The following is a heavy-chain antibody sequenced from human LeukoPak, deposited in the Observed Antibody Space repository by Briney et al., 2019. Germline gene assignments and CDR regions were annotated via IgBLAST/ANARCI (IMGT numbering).Heavy chain of an antibody. CDR3: ASPEFNYYDSRGYTGAFDY. D-gene: IGHD3-22*01. Sequence: GGSLGLSCAASGFTFSSYAMHWVRQAPGKGLEWVAVISYDGSNKYYADSVKGRFTISRDNSKNTLYLQMNSLRAEDTAVYYCASPEFNYYDSRGYTGAFDYWGQGTLVTVSS. V-gene: IGHV3-30-3*01. CDR1: GFTFSSYA. CDR2: ISYDGSNK. J-gene: IGHJ4*02.